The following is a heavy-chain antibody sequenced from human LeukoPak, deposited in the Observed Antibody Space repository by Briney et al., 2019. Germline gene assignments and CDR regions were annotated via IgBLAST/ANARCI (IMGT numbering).Heavy chain of an antibody. J-gene: IGHJ4*02. Sequence: PWGSLRLSCAASGFTLSSYGMSWVRQAPGKGLEWVSGISGSGDSTYYADSVKGRFTISRDNSKNTLYLQMNSLRAEDTAVYYCAKCQYSWTYWGFDYWGQGTLVTVSS. CDR2: ISGSGDST. V-gene: IGHV3-23*01. CDR1: GFTLSSYG. CDR3: AKCQYSWTYWGFDY. D-gene: IGHD1-26*01.